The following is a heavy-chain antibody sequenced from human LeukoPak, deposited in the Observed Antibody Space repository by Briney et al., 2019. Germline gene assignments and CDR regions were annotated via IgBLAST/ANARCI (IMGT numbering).Heavy chain of an antibody. Sequence: ASVKVSCKTSGYTFTGHYVNWVRQAPGQGLEWMGWVNPDNGVTHFSQKFQGRVTMTRDTSISTAYMELNRLTSDDTAVYYCARYSVDYGPWFPEFWGQGTLVTVSS. V-gene: IGHV1-2*02. D-gene: IGHD1-26*01. CDR1: GYTFTGHY. CDR3: ARYSVDYGPWFPEF. CDR2: VNPDNGVT. J-gene: IGHJ4*02.